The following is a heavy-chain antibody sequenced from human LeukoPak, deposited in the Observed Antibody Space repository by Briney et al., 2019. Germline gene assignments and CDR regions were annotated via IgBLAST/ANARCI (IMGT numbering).Heavy chain of an antibody. CDR3: ARDFVPVYYDSSGYFDY. D-gene: IGHD3-22*01. J-gene: IGHJ4*02. V-gene: IGHV3-30-3*01. CDR1: GFTFINYA. CDR2: ISYDGSNK. Sequence: GGSLRLSCAASGFTFINYAMHWVRQAPGKGLEWVALISYDGSNKYYADSVKGRFTISRDNSRNTLYLQMNSLRAEDTAVYYCARDFVPVYYDSSGYFDYWGQGTLVTVSS.